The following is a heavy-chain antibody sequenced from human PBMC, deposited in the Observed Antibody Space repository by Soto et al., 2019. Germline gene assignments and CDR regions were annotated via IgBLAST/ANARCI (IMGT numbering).Heavy chain of an antibody. CDR1: GFTFDYYW. V-gene: IGHV3-74*01. J-gene: IGHJ3*01. CDR2: VHSDGTTT. CDR3: ARGDRGGFDP. Sequence: EVQLVESGGGLVQPGESLRLSCAASGFTFDYYWMHWVRQAPGKGLVWVSRVHSDGTTTTYPDSVKGRFTISRDNARNTVSLQMSSLRAEDPAIYYSARGDRGGFDPWGHGTVVTFSS. D-gene: IGHD3-10*01.